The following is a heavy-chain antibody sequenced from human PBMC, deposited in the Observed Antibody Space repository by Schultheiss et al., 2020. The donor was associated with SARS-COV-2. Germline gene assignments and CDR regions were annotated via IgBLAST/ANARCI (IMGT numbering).Heavy chain of an antibody. Sequence: SETLSLTCTVSGGSISSYYWSWIRQPAGKGLEWIGRIYTSGSTNYNPSLKSRVTISVDTSKNQFSLKLSSVTAADTAVYYCARRPEDLGYYYYYMDVWGKGTTVTVSS. D-gene: IGHD2-15*01. CDR3: ARRPEDLGYYYYYMDV. J-gene: IGHJ6*03. CDR1: GGSISSYY. V-gene: IGHV4-4*07. CDR2: IYTSGST.